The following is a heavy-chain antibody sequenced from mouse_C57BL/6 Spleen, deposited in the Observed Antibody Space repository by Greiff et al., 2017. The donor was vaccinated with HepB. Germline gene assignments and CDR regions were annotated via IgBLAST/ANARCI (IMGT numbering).Heavy chain of an antibody. Sequence: VKLQQPGAELVKPGASVKMSCKASGYTFTRYWITWVKQRPGQGLEWIGDIYPGSGSTNYNEKFKSKATLTVDTSSSTAYMQLSSLTSEDSAVYYCARVGNHYFDYWGQGTTLTVSS. CDR3: ARVGNHYFDY. J-gene: IGHJ2*01. CDR1: GYTFTRYW. CDR2: IYPGSGST. D-gene: IGHD2-1*01. V-gene: IGHV1-55*01.